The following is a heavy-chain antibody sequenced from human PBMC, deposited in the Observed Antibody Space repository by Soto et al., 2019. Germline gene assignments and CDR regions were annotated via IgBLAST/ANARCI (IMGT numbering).Heavy chain of an antibody. D-gene: IGHD5-12*01. CDR2: ISASGGSL. CDR1: GFSFSSYA. V-gene: IGHV3-23*01. J-gene: IGHJ4*02. Sequence: EVQLLESGGGLVQPGGSLRLACTASGFSFSSYAMVWVRQAPGKGLEWVSVISASGGSLYFADSMEGRFTISRDNSKNVLSLEMNNLRAEDTATFCCAKGAIEYSAAGDHRGQGTLLRVSS. CDR3: AKGAIEYSAAGDH.